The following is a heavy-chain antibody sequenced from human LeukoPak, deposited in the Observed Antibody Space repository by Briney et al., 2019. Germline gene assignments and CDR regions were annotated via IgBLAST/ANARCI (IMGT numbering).Heavy chain of an antibody. J-gene: IGHJ6*02. CDR1: GGSISSYY. CDR2: IYYSGST. D-gene: IGHD3-3*01. Sequence: SETLSLTCTVSGGSISSYYWSWIRQPPGKGLEWIGHIYYSGSTNYNPSLKSRVTISVDTSKNQFSLKLSSVTAADTAVYYCARFGRIFDDFWSGYPYGMDVWGQGTTVTVSS. V-gene: IGHV4-59*08. CDR3: ARFGRIFDDFWSGYPYGMDV.